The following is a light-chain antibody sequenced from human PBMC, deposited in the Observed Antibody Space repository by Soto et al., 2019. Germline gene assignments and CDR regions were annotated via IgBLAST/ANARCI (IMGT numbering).Light chain of an antibody. V-gene: IGKV1-27*01. CDR1: QGIGIY. J-gene: IGKJ4*01. CDR2: AAS. CDR3: QKYTTAPLT. Sequence: DIQMTQSPSSLSASLGDNVNITCRASQGIGIYLAWFQQRPGKVPKLLIYAASTLQSGVPSRFSGSVSGTDFTLTISSLQPEDVAAYYCQKYTTAPLTFGGGTRVEIK.